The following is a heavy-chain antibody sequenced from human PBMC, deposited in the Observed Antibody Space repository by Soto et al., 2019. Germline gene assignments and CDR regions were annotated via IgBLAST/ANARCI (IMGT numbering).Heavy chain of an antibody. CDR3: AKGRRIAVAASFSPQYDY. D-gene: IGHD6-19*01. J-gene: IGHJ4*02. CDR2: ISYDGSNK. CDR1: GFTFSSYG. V-gene: IGHV3-30*18. Sequence: GGSLRLSCAASGFTFSSYGMHWVRQAPGKGLEWVAVISYDGSNKYYADSVKGRFTISRDNSKNTLYLQMNSLRAEDTAVYYCAKGRRIAVAASFSPQYDYWGQGTLVTVSS.